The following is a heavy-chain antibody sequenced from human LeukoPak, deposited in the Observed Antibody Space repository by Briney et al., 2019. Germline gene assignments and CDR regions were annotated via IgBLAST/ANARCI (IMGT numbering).Heavy chain of an antibody. D-gene: IGHD2/OR15-2a*01. CDR3: AREYVKSAFDI. Sequence: SETLSLTCTLSGGTISSYYWSWIRQPPGKGLEWIGYIYYSGSTNYNPSLKSRVTISVDTSKNQFSLKLSSVTAADTAVYYCAREYVKSAFDIWGQGTMVTVSS. CDR2: IYYSGST. J-gene: IGHJ3*02. CDR1: GGTISSYY. V-gene: IGHV4-59*01.